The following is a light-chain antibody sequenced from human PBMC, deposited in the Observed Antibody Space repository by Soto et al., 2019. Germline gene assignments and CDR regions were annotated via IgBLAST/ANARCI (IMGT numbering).Light chain of an antibody. CDR3: QQYKKWPPST. Sequence: EIVLTQSPATLSLSPGERATLSCRASQSVSNYLAWHQQKPGQAPRLLIYDASTRATDIPARFSGSGSGTDFTLTISNLQSEDFAVYYCQQYKKWPPSTFGQGTRLAIK. CDR2: DAS. J-gene: IGKJ5*01. CDR1: QSVSNY. V-gene: IGKV3-11*01.